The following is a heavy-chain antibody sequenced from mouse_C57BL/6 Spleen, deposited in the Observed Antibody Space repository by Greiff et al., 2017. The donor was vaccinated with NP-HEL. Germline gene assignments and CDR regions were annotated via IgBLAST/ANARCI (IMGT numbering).Heavy chain of an antibody. V-gene: IGHV5-16*01. D-gene: IGHD1-2*01. Sequence: DVHLVESEGGLVQPGSSMKLSCTASGFTFSDYYMAWVRQVPEKGLEWVANINYDGSSTYYLDSLKSRFIISRDNAKNILYLQMSSLKSEDTATYYCARGDGYAGVDYWGQGTTLTVSS. J-gene: IGHJ2*01. CDR1: GFTFSDYY. CDR3: ARGDGYAGVDY. CDR2: INYDGSST.